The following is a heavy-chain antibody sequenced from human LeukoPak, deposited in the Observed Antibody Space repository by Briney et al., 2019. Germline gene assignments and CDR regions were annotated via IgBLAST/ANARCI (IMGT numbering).Heavy chain of an antibody. CDR2: IYYSGST. Sequence: PSETLSLTCAVSGGSISSSNWWSWVRQPPGKGLEWIGYIYYSGSTYYNPSLKSRVTISVDTSKNQFSLKLSSVTAADTAVYYCAREGGIAAPYWGQGTLVTVSS. V-gene: IGHV4-4*02. CDR3: AREGGIAAPY. J-gene: IGHJ4*02. D-gene: IGHD6-13*01. CDR1: GGSISSSNW.